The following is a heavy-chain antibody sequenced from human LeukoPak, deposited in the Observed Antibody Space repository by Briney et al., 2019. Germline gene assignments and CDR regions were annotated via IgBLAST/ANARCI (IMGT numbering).Heavy chain of an antibody. J-gene: IGHJ4*02. CDR1: GFTFSSYS. CDR2: ISSSSSYI. D-gene: IGHD3-10*01. Sequence: GGSLRLSCAASGFTFSSYSMNWVRQAPGKGLEWVSSISSSSSYIYYADSVKGRFTISRDNAKNSLYLQLNSLRAEDTAVYYCAANPVAPYGYWGQGTLVTVSS. CDR3: AANPVAPYGY. V-gene: IGHV3-21*01.